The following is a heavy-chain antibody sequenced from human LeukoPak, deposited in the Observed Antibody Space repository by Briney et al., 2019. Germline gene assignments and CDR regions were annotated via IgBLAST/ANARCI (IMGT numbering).Heavy chain of an antibody. D-gene: IGHD1-20*01. CDR1: GGSISSYY. CDR2: IYYSWST. Sequence: SETLSLTCTVSGGSISSYYWSWIRQPPGKGPEWIGYIYYSWSTNYNPSLKSRVTISVDTSKNQFSLKLSSVTAADTAVYYCASPSINWNFDYWGQGTLVTVSS. CDR3: ASPSINWNFDY. V-gene: IGHV4-59*12. J-gene: IGHJ4*02.